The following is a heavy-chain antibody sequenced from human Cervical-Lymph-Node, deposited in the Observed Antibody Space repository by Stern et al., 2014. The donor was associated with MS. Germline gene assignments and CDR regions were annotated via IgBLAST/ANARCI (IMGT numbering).Heavy chain of an antibody. CDR1: GFSLSTSGVG. D-gene: IGHD4-17*01. J-gene: IGHJ6*02. Sequence: QVTLKESGPTLVKPTQTLTLTCTFSGFSLSTSGVGVGWIRQPPGKALEXLAIIYWDDDKRYSPSLKSRLTITKDTSKNQVVLTMTNMDPVDTATYYCAHRRYGDYGHYGMDVWGQGTTVTVSS. CDR2: IYWDDDK. V-gene: IGHV2-5*02. CDR3: AHRRYGDYGHYGMDV.